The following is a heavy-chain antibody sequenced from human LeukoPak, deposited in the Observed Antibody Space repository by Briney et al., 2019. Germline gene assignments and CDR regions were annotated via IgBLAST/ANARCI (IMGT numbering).Heavy chain of an antibody. CDR2: FDPEDGET. CDR1: VYTLTELS. D-gene: IGHD3-22*01. J-gene: IGHJ4*02. CDR3: ATSHYDSSGSLFDY. Sequence: ASVKVSCKVSVYTLTELSMHWVRQSPGKGLEWMGGFDPEDGETIYAQKFQGRVTMTEDTSTDTAYMELSSLRSEDTAVHYCATSHYDSSGSLFDYSGQGTLVTVSS. V-gene: IGHV1-24*01.